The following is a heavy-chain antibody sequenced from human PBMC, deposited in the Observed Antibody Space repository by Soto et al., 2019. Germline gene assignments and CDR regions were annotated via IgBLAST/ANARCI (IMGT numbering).Heavy chain of an antibody. V-gene: IGHV4-31*03. CDR1: GGSISSGGYY. D-gene: IGHD1-1*01. CDR3: AVSTNWNVLHGFDP. CDR2: IYYSGST. J-gene: IGHJ5*02. Sequence: QVQLQESGPGLVKPSQTLSLTCTVSGGSISSGGYYWSWIRQHPGKGLEWIGYIYYSGSTYYNPSLKSRVTISVDTSKNQFSLKLSSVTAADTAVYYCAVSTNWNVLHGFDPWGQGTLVTVSS.